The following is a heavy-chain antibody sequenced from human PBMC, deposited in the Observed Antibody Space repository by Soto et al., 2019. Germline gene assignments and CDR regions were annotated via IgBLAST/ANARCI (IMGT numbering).Heavy chain of an antibody. Sequence: QVQLVQSGAEVKKPGASVKVSCKASGYTFTSYDINWVRQATGQGLEWMGWMNPNSGNTGYAQKFQGRDTMTRNTSISTAYMELSSLRSEDTDVDYCARSRASKGGIYYYYMDVWGKGTTVTVSS. CDR1: GYTFTSYD. J-gene: IGHJ6*03. CDR3: ARSRASKGGIYYYYMDV. V-gene: IGHV1-8*01. CDR2: MNPNSGNT. D-gene: IGHD3-16*01.